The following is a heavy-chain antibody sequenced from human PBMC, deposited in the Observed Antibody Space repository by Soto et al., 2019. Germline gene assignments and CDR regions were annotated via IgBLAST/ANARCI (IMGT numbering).Heavy chain of an antibody. V-gene: IGHV3-9*01. CDR1: GFTFDDYA. CDR2: IIWNSAYI. CDR3: VKDSTVSGVRQGLDF. J-gene: IGHJ4*02. Sequence: GGSLRLSCAVSGFTFDDYAMHWVRQAPGKGLEWVAGIIWNSAYIVYADSVKGRFTISRDNAKNSLHPQMDSLRAEDTALYYCVKDSTVSGVRQGLDFWGRGTLVTVSS. D-gene: IGHD6-19*01.